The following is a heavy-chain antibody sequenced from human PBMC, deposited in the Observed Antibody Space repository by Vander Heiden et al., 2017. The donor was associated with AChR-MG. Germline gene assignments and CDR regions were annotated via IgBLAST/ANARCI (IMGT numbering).Heavy chain of an antibody. CDR3: TRDDGDYGGYYYYYMDV. CDR2: IRSKAYGGTT. J-gene: IGHJ6*03. Sequence: EVQLVESGGGLVKPGRSLRLSCTASGFTFGDYAMSWFRQAPGKGLEWVGFIRSKAYGGTTEYAASVKGRFTISRDDSKSIAYLQMNSLKTEDTAVYYCTRDDGDYGGYYYYYMDVWGKGTTVTVSS. D-gene: IGHD4-17*01. V-gene: IGHV3-49*05. CDR1: GFTFGDYA.